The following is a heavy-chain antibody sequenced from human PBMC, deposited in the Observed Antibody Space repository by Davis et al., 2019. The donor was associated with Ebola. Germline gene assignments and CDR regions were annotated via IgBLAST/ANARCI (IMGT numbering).Heavy chain of an antibody. CDR2: IYYSGST. V-gene: IGHV4-39*01. CDR1: GGPISSSSHY. J-gene: IGHJ5*02. Sequence: SETLSLTCTAPGGPISSSSHYWGLIRQPPGKGLEWIGSIYYSGSTYYNPSLKSRVTISVDTSKNQFSLKLSSVTAADTAVYYCARGLGIGAWFDPWGQGTLVTVSS. CDR3: ARGLGIGAWFDP. D-gene: IGHD7-27*01.